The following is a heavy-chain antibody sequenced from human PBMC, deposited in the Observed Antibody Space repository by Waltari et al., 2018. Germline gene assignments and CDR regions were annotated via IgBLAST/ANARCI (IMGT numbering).Heavy chain of an antibody. Sequence: QLVQSGGGVIQPGGSLRLHCAASGFTFSSYRMTWVRQAPGKGLGWVANINADGSEKEYVDSVKGRFTISRDNAKNSLYLQMNSLRVEDTAVYYCARLHSANYWGQGTLVTVSS. J-gene: IGHJ4*02. CDR2: INADGSEK. V-gene: IGHV3-7*01. D-gene: IGHD2-15*01. CDR3: ARLHSANY. CDR1: GFTFSSYR.